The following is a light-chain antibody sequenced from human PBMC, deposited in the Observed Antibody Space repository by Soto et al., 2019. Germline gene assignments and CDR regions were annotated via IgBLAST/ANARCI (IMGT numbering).Light chain of an antibody. Sequence: EIVMTQSPATLSVSPGERATLSCRASQSVSSNLAWYQQKPGQAPRLLIYGASTRATGIPDRFSGSGSGTEFTLTISSLQSEDFTVYYCQQYNKWPLTFGQGTKVDIK. CDR2: GAS. CDR3: QQYNKWPLT. J-gene: IGKJ1*01. CDR1: QSVSSN. V-gene: IGKV3D-15*01.